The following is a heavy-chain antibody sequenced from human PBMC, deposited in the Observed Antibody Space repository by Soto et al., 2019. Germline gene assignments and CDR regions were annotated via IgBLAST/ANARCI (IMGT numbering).Heavy chain of an antibody. D-gene: IGHD1-1*01. V-gene: IGHV2-70*04. Sequence: SGPTLVNPTQTLTLTCTFSGFSLSTSGMRVSWIRQPPGKALQWLARIDWDDDKFYTTSLRTRLTISKDTSKNQVVLTMTNMDPVDTATYYCAKTGTDGSWFDPWGQGTLVTV. CDR1: GFSLSTSGMR. CDR2: IDWDDDK. J-gene: IGHJ5*02. CDR3: AKTGTDGSWFDP.